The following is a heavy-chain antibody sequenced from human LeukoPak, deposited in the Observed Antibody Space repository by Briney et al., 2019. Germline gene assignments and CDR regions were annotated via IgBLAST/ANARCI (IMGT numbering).Heavy chain of an antibody. D-gene: IGHD6-19*01. Sequence: PGGALRLSCAASGFTFSTYWMVWVRQAPGKGLEEVASIKEDGSETYYVDSVKARFIISRDNAKNSLYLQMNSLRAEDTAVYYCAKRVADTGNLYDYWGQGTLVTVS. CDR1: GFTFSTYW. CDR2: IKEDGSET. J-gene: IGHJ4*02. V-gene: IGHV3-7*05. CDR3: AKRVADTGNLYDY.